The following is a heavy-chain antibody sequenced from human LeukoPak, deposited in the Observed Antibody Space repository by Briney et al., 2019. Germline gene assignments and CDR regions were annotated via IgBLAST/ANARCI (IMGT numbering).Heavy chain of an antibody. CDR2: IYSGGST. CDR3: ARRSSGYCLD. CDR1: GFTVSSNY. D-gene: IGHD3-22*01. V-gene: IGHV3-53*05. Sequence: TGGSLRLSCAASGFTVSSNYMSWVRQAPGKGLEWVSVIYSGGSTYYADSVKGRFTISRDNSKNTLYLQMNSLRSDDTAVYYCARRSSGYCLDWGQGTLVTVSS. J-gene: IGHJ4*02.